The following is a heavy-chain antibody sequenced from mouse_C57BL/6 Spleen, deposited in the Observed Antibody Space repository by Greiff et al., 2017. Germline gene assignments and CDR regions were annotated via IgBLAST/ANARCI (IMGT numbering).Heavy chain of an antibody. Sequence: QVQLQQPGAELVKPGASVKMSCKASGYTFTSYWITWVKQRPGQGLEWIGDIYPGSGSTNYNEKFKSKATLTVDTSSSTAYMQLSSLTSEDSAVYYCARRFYYGSSLYFDVWGTGTTVPVSS. CDR3: ARRFYYGSSLYFDV. D-gene: IGHD1-1*01. V-gene: IGHV1-55*01. CDR2: IYPGSGST. CDR1: GYTFTSYW. J-gene: IGHJ1*03.